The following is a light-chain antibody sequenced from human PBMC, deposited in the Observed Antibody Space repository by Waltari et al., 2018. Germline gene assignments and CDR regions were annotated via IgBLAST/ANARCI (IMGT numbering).Light chain of an antibody. J-gene: IGLJ2*01. V-gene: IGLV1-47*01. CDR3: AAWDDSLSGPKV. CDR2: RNN. Sequence: QSVLTQPPSASGTPGQRVTISCSGSSSNIGSNYVYWYQQLPGTAPKLLIYRNNRRPSGFRDRFSGSKSGTSASLAISGLRSEDEAEYYCAAWDDSLSGPKVFGGGTKLTVL. CDR1: SSNIGSNY.